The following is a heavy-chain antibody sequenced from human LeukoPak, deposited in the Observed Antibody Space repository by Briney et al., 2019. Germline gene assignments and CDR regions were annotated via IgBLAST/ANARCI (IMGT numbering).Heavy chain of an antibody. CDR2: ISDTGGRT. CDR3: AKRGVVIRVILVGFHKEAYYFDS. J-gene: IGHJ4*02. CDR1: GFTFSSYA. Sequence: GGSLRLSCAASGFTFSSYAMSWVRQAPGKGLEWVAGISDTGGRTNYADSVKGRFTISRDNPKNTLYLQMNSLRAEDTAVYFCAKRGVVIRVILVGFHKEAYYFDSWGQGALVTVSS. D-gene: IGHD3-22*01. V-gene: IGHV3-23*01.